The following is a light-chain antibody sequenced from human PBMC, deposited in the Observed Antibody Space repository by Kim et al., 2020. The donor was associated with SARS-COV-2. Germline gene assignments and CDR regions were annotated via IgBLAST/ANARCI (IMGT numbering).Light chain of an antibody. V-gene: IGKV3-15*01. CDR3: QHHNNWPPYT. J-gene: IGKJ2*01. Sequence: VSPGESATLSRRASQTVGSHLAWYQQKPGQAPRLLIYSASTRATGIPPRFRGSGSGTEFTLTISSLQSEDSAIYYCQHHNNWPPYTFGQGTKLEI. CDR1: QTVGSH. CDR2: SAS.